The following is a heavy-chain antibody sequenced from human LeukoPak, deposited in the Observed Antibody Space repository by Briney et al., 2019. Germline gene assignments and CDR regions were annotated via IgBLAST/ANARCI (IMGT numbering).Heavy chain of an antibody. CDR2: IDTGGDT. CDR1: GFTFSNYD. J-gene: IGHJ3*02. D-gene: IGHD4-17*01. V-gene: IGHV3-13*01. Sequence: GGSLRLSCAASGFTFSNYDLHWVRQATGKGLEWVSGIDTGGDTYYPGSVKGRFTISRENAKNSLYLQMNSLRAEDTAVYYCARKPHDYVDASDIWGQGTMVTVSS. CDR3: ARKPHDYVDASDI.